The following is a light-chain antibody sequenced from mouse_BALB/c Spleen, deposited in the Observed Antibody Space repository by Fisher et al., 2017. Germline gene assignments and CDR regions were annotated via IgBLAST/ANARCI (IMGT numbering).Light chain of an antibody. Sequence: IVITQSPAIMSASPGEKVTMTCSASSSVSYMYWYQQKPGSSPKPWIYRTSNLASGVPARFSGSGSGTSYSLTISSMEAEDAATYYCQQYHSYPPTFGAGTKLELK. J-gene: IGKJ5*01. CDR3: QQYHSYPPT. CDR2: RTS. V-gene: IGKV4-61*01. CDR1: SSVSY.